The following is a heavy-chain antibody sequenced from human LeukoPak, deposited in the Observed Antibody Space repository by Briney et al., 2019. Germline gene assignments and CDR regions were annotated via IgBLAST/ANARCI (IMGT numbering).Heavy chain of an antibody. CDR3: AREGFYYYDGLGAFDI. J-gene: IGHJ3*02. V-gene: IGHV4-59*01. D-gene: IGHD3-22*01. CDR1: GGSISSYY. CDR2: IYYSGST. Sequence: PSETLSLTCTVSGGSISSYYWSWIRQPPGKGLEWIGYIYYSGSTNYNPSLKSRVTISVDTSKNQFSLKLSSVTAADTAVYYCAREGFYYYDGLGAFDIWGQGTMVTVSS.